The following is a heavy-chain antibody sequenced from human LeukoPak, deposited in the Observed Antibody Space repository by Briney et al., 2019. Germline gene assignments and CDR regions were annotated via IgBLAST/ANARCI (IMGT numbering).Heavy chain of an antibody. D-gene: IGHD3-22*01. V-gene: IGHV4-30-2*01. J-gene: IGHJ3*02. Sequence: PSETLSLTCAVSGGSISSGGYSWSWIRQPPGKGLEWIGYIYHSGSTYYNPSLKSRVTISVDRSKNQFSLKLSSVTAADTAVYYCARERGAQYYYDSSGYRPVDIWGQGTMVTVSS. CDR1: GGSISSGGYS. CDR3: ARERGAQYYYDSSGYRPVDI. CDR2: IYHSGST.